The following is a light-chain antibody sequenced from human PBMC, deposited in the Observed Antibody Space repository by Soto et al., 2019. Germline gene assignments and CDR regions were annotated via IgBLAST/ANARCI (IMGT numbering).Light chain of an antibody. Sequence: IVLTQSHATLSLSPGERATLSCRGSQSVRSHLVWYQQKPGQAPRLLIYEASNRATGIPARFSGTGSGTEFTLTISSLQSEDLAVYYCQQYNHWPLTFGGGTKVDI. V-gene: IGKV3D-15*01. CDR1: QSVRSH. CDR3: QQYNHWPLT. J-gene: IGKJ4*01. CDR2: EAS.